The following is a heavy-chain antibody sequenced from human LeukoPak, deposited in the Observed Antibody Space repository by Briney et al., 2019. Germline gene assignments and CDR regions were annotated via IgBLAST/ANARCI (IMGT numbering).Heavy chain of an antibody. CDR3: ARRGSGYDYGYYFDY. CDR1: GYTFTSYY. V-gene: IGHV1-46*01. CDR2: INPSGGST. Sequence: GASVKVSCKASGYTFTSYYMHWVRQAPGQGPEWMGIINPSGGSTSYAQKFQGRVTMTRDTSTSTVYMELSSLRSEDTAVYYCARRGSGYDYGYYFDYWGQGTLVTVSS. D-gene: IGHD5-12*01. J-gene: IGHJ4*02.